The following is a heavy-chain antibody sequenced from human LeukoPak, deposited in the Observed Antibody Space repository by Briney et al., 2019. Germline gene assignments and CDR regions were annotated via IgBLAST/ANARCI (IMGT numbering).Heavy chain of an antibody. Sequence: ASVKVSCKPSGYTFTGYYMHWVRQAPGQGLEWMGRINPNSGATNFAQKFQGRVTMTRDTSISTAYMELTTLRSDDTAVYYCAKSIEYCGADCYGYFDLWGRGTLVTVSS. CDR2: INPNSGAT. CDR3: AKSIEYCGADCYGYFDL. CDR1: GYTFTGYY. D-gene: IGHD2-21*02. V-gene: IGHV1-2*06. J-gene: IGHJ2*01.